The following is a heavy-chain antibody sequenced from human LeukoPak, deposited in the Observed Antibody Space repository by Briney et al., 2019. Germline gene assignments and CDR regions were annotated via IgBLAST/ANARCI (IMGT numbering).Heavy chain of an antibody. Sequence: SETLSLTCTVSGGSINSHSYYWGWIRQPPGKGLEWIGSVYYDGTSYSNPSLKSRVGVFVDTSRDQFSLDLDFVTAADTALYYCVRHVSTNSGYFDSCGQGTLVSVSS. J-gene: IGHJ4*02. CDR1: GGSINSHSYY. CDR2: VYYDGTS. D-gene: IGHD5-24*01. V-gene: IGHV4-39*01. CDR3: VRHVSTNSGYFDS.